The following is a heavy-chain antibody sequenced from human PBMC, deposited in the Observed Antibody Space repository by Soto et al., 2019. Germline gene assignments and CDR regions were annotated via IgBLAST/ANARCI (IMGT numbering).Heavy chain of an antibody. Sequence: EVQLLESGGGLVQPGGSLRLSCAASGFTFSSYAMSWVRQAPGKGLEWVSAISGSGGSTYYADSVKGRFTISRDNTKNTLYQQMNSLRAEDRAVYYCAKGDVKGDCSGGSCPGDYWGQGTLVTVSS. J-gene: IGHJ4*02. CDR2: ISGSGGST. CDR1: GFTFSSYA. V-gene: IGHV3-23*01. D-gene: IGHD2-15*01. CDR3: AKGDVKGDCSGGSCPGDY.